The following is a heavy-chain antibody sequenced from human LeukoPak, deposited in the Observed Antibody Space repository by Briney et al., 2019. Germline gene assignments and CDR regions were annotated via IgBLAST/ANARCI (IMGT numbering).Heavy chain of an antibody. Sequence: GASVKVSCKASGYTFTSYDINWVRQATGQGLEWMRWMNPNSGNTGYAQKFQGRVTMTRNTSISTAYMELSSLRSEDTAVYYCARVLGYCSGTSCYSYDAFDIWGQGTMVTVSS. J-gene: IGHJ3*02. CDR2: MNPNSGNT. CDR1: GYTFTSYD. CDR3: ARVLGYCSGTSCYSYDAFDI. D-gene: IGHD2-2*01. V-gene: IGHV1-8*01.